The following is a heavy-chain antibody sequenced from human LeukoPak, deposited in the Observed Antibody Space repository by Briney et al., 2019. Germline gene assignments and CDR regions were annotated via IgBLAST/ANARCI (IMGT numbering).Heavy chain of an antibody. D-gene: IGHD3-3*01. CDR3: ARGYGRFLEWLSSYYFDY. Sequence: ASVKVSCKASGYTFTSYDINWVRQATGQGLEWMGWMNPNSGNTGYAQKVQGRVTMTRNTSISTAYMELSSLRSEDTAVYYCARGYGRFLEWLSSYYFDYWGQGTLVTVSS. CDR1: GYTFTSYD. V-gene: IGHV1-8*01. CDR2: MNPNSGNT. J-gene: IGHJ4*02.